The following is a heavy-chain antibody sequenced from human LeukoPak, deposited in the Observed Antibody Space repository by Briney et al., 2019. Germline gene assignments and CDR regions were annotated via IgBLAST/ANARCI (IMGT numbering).Heavy chain of an antibody. CDR3: ARVHATTVGFDY. CDR1: GFTVSSNY. D-gene: IGHD4-17*01. V-gene: IGHV3-53*01. CDR2: IYSGGST. J-gene: IGHJ4*02. Sequence: GGSLGLSCAASGFTVSSNYMSWVRQAPGKGLEWVSVIYSGGSTYYADSVKGRFTISRDNSKNTLYLQMNSLRAEDTAVYYCARVHATTVGFDYWGQGTLVTVSS.